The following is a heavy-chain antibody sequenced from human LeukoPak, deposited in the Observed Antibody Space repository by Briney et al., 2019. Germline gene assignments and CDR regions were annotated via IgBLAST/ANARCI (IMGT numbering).Heavy chain of an antibody. CDR3: ARGGRITMVRGVPTYYYYGMDV. CDR2: INPSGGST. J-gene: IGHJ6*02. V-gene: IGHV1-46*01. D-gene: IGHD3-10*01. CDR1: GYTFTNYG. Sequence: ASAKVSCKASGYTFTNYGITWVRQAPGQGLEWMGIINPSGGSTSYAQKFQGRVTMTRDTSTSTVYMELSSLRSEDTAVYYCARGGRITMVRGVPTYYYYGMDVWGQGTTVTVSS.